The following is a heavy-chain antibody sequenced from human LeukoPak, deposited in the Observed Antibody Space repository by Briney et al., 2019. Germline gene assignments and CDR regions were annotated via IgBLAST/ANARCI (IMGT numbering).Heavy chain of an antibody. V-gene: IGHV3-64*01. D-gene: IGHD6-19*01. CDR3: ARGRSSGWYRAFDI. Sequence: HPGGSLRLSCAASGFTFSSYAMHGPRQAPGKGREYVSAISSNGGSTYYANSVKGRFTSSRDNSKNTLYLQMGSLRAEDMAVYYCARGRSSGWYRAFDIWGQGTMVTVSS. CDR1: GFTFSSYA. J-gene: IGHJ3*02. CDR2: ISSNGGST.